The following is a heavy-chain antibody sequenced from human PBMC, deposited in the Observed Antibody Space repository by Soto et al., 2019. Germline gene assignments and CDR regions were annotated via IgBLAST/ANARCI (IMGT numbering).Heavy chain of an antibody. Sequence: PSETRSLTCTVSGGSVSSGSYYWSWIRQPPGTGLEWIGYIYYSGSTNYTPSLKSRVTISVDTSKNQVSLKLSAVTAADTAVNYCARVEGYYGSGALGLWGQGTLVTVSS. CDR2: IYYSGST. D-gene: IGHD3-10*01. CDR1: GGSVSSGSYY. V-gene: IGHV4-61*01. CDR3: ARVEGYYGSGALGL. J-gene: IGHJ4*02.